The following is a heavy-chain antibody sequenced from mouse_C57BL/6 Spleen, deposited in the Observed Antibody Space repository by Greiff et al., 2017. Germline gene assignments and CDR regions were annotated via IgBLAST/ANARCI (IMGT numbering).Heavy chain of an antibody. V-gene: IGHV5-6*01. Sequence: EVKLLESGGDLVKPGGSLKLSCAASGFTFSSYGMSWVRQTPDKRLEWVATISSGGSSTYYPYSVKGRFTISRDNAKNTLYLQMSSLKSEATAMYYCARLLYYFDYWGQGTTLTVSS. D-gene: IGHD1-1*01. CDR1: GFTFSSYG. J-gene: IGHJ2*01. CDR3: ARLLYYFDY. CDR2: ISSGGSST.